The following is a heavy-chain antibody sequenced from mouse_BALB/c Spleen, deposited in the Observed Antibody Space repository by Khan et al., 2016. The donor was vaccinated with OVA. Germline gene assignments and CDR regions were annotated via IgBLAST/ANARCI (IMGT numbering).Heavy chain of an antibody. CDR2: INTYTGEP. J-gene: IGHJ1*01. CDR1: GYSFTNYG. Sequence: IQLVQSGPEVKKPGETVKISCKASGYSFTNYGMNWVRQAPAKGLKWMGWINTYTGEPTYAHDFKGRFAFSLETSASTAYLQINNLTTADTATYFCECGGYWYFDVWGAGTTLTVSS. D-gene: IGHD1-1*02. V-gene: IGHV9-3-1*01. CDR3: ECGGYWYFDV.